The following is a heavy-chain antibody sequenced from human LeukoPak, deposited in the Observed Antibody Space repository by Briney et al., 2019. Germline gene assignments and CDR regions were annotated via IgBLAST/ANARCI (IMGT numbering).Heavy chain of an antibody. V-gene: IGHV4-30-4*08. D-gene: IGHD2-2*01. CDR3: ASLTGYCSSTSCYDFDY. Sequence: SETLSLTCTVSGGSISSGDYYWSWIRQPPGKGLEWIGYIYYSGSTYYNPSLKSRVTISVDTSKNQFSLKLSSVTAADAAVYYCASLTGYCSSTSCYDFDYWGQGTLVTVSS. CDR2: IYYSGST. J-gene: IGHJ4*02. CDR1: GGSISSGDYY.